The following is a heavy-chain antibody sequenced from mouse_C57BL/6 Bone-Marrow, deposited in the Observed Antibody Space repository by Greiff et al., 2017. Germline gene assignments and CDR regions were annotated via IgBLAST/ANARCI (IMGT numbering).Heavy chain of an antibody. Sequence: QVQLQQPGAELVKPGASVKMSCKASGYTFTSYWITWVKQRPGQGLEWIGDIYPGSGSTNYNEKFKRKATLTVDTSSSTAYMQLSRLTSEDSAVYYCARPVVAPYWYCDVWGTGTTVTVSS. CDR1: GYTFTSYW. CDR2: IYPGSGST. V-gene: IGHV1-55*01. D-gene: IGHD1-1*01. CDR3: ARPVVAPYWYCDV. J-gene: IGHJ1*03.